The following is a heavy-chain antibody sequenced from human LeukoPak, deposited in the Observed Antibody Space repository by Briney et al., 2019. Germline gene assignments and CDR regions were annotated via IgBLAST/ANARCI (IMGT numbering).Heavy chain of an antibody. Sequence: SQTLSLTCTVSGDSISSGSYYWSWIRQPAGKGLEWIGRIYTSGSTNYNPSLRGRVTISVDTSKNQFSLKLSSVTAADTAVYYCAKGLRFLEWSILYGSGSYVPYYMDVWGKGTTVTVSS. V-gene: IGHV4-61*02. CDR1: GDSISSGSYY. J-gene: IGHJ6*03. CDR3: AKGLRFLEWSILYGSGSYVPYYMDV. D-gene: IGHD3-10*01. CDR2: IYTSGST.